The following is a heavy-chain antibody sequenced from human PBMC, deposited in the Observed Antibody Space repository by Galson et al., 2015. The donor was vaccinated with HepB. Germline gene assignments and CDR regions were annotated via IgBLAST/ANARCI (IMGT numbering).Heavy chain of an antibody. J-gene: IGHJ3*02. CDR2: IVVGSGNT. Sequence: SVKVSCKASGYAFTIYDINWVRQARGQRLEWIGWIVVGSGNTNYAQKFQERVTITRDMSTSTAYMELSSLRSEDTAVYYCAADPFPFWSGYFSGPNPKDAFDIWGQGTMVTVSS. CDR3: AADPFPFWSGYFSGPNPKDAFDI. CDR1: GYAFTIYD. D-gene: IGHD3-3*01. V-gene: IGHV1-58*02.